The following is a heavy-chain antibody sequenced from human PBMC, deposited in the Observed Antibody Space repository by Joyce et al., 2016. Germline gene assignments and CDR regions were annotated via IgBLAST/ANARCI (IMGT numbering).Heavy chain of an antibody. CDR1: EYTFTRYA. V-gene: IGHV3-30*14. Sequence: QVHLVESGGGVVKPGRSLRLSCAASEYTFTRYAIHWSRQAPSKVVEWVAMISYDGTNKYQVDAVKGRFTISRDSSKNTVFLQLNSLRPNDTGLYYCARGAGTTGDAIDIWGQGTLVSVSS. J-gene: IGHJ3*02. CDR2: ISYDGTNK. D-gene: IGHD1-1*01. CDR3: ARGAGTTGDAIDI.